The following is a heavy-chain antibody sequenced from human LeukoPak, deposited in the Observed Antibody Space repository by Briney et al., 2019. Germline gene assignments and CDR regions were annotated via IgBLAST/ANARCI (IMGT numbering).Heavy chain of an antibody. J-gene: IGHJ1*01. V-gene: IGHV3-30-3*01. Sequence: GGSLRLSCAASGFLFSSYATHWVRQAPGKGLEWVAVISYDGSNKNYADSVKGRFTVSRDNSKNTLYLQMNSLRVEDTAVYYCARDTISYYYDSIHWGQGTLVTVSS. CDR3: ARDTISYYYDSIH. D-gene: IGHD3-22*01. CDR1: GFLFSSYA. CDR2: ISYDGSNK.